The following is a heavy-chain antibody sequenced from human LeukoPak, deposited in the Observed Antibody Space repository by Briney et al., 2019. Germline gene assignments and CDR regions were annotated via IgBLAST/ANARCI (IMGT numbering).Heavy chain of an antibody. Sequence: GGSLRLSCAASGLTFSNYGMSWVRQAPGKGLEWVSSISASGATMYNANSVKGRFTISRDNSRNTLYLQMNSLSADDTAIYCCAKYGAYDPYFDNWGQGTLVTVSS. V-gene: IGHV3-23*01. CDR3: AKYGAYDPYFDN. CDR1: GLTFSNYG. CDR2: ISASGATM. D-gene: IGHD4-17*01. J-gene: IGHJ4*02.